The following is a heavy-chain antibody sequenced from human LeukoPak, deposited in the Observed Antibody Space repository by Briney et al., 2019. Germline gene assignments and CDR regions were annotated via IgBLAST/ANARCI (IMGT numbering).Heavy chain of an antibody. CDR3: ARGRLGYCSSTSCYNWFDP. J-gene: IGHJ5*02. CDR2: MNPNSGNT. Sequence: EASVKVSCKASGYTFTSYDIDWVRQATGQGLEWMGWMNPNSGNTGYAQKFQGRVTMTRNTSISTAYMELSSLRSEDTAVYYCARGRLGYCSSTSCYNWFDPWGQGTLVTVSS. D-gene: IGHD2-2*01. V-gene: IGHV1-8*01. CDR1: GYTFTSYD.